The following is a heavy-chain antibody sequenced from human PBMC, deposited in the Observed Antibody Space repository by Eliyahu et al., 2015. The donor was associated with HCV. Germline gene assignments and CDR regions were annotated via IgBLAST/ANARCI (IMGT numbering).Heavy chain of an antibody. J-gene: IGHJ3*02. CDR2: IWYDGSNK. Sequence: QVQLVESGGGVVQPGRSLRLSCAASGFTFSSYGMHWVRQAPGKGLEWVAVIWYDGSNKYYADSVKGRFTISRDNSKNTLYLQMNSLRAEDTAVYYCARDTAVAGTYVGAFDIWGQGTMVTVSS. CDR1: GFTFSSYG. D-gene: IGHD6-19*01. CDR3: ARDTAVAGTYVGAFDI. V-gene: IGHV3-33*01.